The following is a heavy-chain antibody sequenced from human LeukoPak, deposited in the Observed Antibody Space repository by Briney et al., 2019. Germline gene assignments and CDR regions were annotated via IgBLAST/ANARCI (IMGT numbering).Heavy chain of an antibody. D-gene: IGHD6-19*01. J-gene: IGHJ6*03. CDR3: AKLVPSPQWQTYYCYMDV. V-gene: IGHV3-23*01. CDR1: GFTFSSYA. CDR2: ISQSGGST. Sequence: GGSLRLSCAASGFTFSSYAMNWVRQAPGKGLEWVSAISQSGGSTHYADSVKGRFTISRDNSKNTLYLQMNSLITEDTAVYYCAKLVPSPQWQTYYCYMDVWGKGTTVTVS.